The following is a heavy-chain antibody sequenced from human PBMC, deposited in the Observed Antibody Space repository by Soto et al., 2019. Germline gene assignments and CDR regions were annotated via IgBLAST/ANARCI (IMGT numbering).Heavy chain of an antibody. Sequence: EVQLVESGGGLVQPGGSLRLSCAASGFTFSSYWMHWVRKVPGKGLMWVSHINSEGTDTTSADSVKGRFTISRDNAKNTLYLQMNSLRAEDTAVYYCVRDDPGLGIDYWGLGTLVTVSS. CDR2: INSEGTDT. CDR1: GFTFSSYW. D-gene: IGHD1-26*01. J-gene: IGHJ4*02. V-gene: IGHV3-74*01. CDR3: VRDDPGLGIDY.